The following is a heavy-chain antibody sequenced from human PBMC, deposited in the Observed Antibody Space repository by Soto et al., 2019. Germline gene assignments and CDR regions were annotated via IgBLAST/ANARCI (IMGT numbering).Heavy chain of an antibody. V-gene: IGHV5-51*01. D-gene: IGHD6-19*01. CDR3: ARLNSSGFDYYYYYMDV. Sequence: GESLKISCKGSGYSFTSYWIGWVRQMPGKGLEWMGIIYPGDSDTRYSPSFQGQVTISADKSISTAYLQWSSLKASDTAMYYCARLNSSGFDYYYYYMDVWGKGTTVTVSS. J-gene: IGHJ6*03. CDR2: IYPGDSDT. CDR1: GYSFTSYW.